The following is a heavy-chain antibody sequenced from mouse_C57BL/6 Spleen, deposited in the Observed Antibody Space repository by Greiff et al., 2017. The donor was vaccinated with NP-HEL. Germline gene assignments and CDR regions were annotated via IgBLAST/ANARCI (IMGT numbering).Heavy chain of an antibody. Sequence: VQLQQSGAELVRPGASVTLSCKASGYTFTDYEMHWVKQTPVHGLEWIGAIDPETGGTAYNQKFKGKAILTADKSSSTAYMELRSLTSEDSAVYYCRRRNWAYYVDYWGQGTTLTVSS. D-gene: IGHD4-1*01. J-gene: IGHJ2*01. CDR3: RRRNWAYYVDY. CDR1: GYTFTDYE. V-gene: IGHV1-15*01. CDR2: IDPETGGT.